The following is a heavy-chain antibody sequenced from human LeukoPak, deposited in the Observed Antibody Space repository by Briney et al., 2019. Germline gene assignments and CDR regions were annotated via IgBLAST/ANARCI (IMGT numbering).Heavy chain of an antibody. Sequence: PSETLSLTCTVSGGSISSHYWSWIRQPPGKGLEWIGYMYHSGSTNYNPSLKSRVTISVDTSKNQFSLKLSSVTAADTAVYYCARHSAHSSTNDAFDIWGQGTMVTVSS. CDR1: GGSISSHY. CDR2: MYHSGST. CDR3: ARHSAHSSTNDAFDI. V-gene: IGHV4-59*11. J-gene: IGHJ3*02. D-gene: IGHD6-13*01.